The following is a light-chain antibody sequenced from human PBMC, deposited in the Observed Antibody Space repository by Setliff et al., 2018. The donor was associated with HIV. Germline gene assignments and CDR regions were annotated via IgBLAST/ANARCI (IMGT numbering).Light chain of an antibody. CDR3: CSYADSYTSLYV. Sequence: QSALTQPRSVSGSPRQSVTISCTGTSSDVGAYNFVSWYQQHPGKAPKLMIYDVNKRPSGVPDRFSGSESGNTASLTISGLQAEDEADYYCCSYADSYTSLYVFGTGTKVTVL. V-gene: IGLV2-11*01. CDR1: SSDVGAYNF. CDR2: DVN. J-gene: IGLJ1*01.